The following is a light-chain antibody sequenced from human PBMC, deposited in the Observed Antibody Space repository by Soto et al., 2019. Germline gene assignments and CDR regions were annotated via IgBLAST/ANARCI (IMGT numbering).Light chain of an antibody. Sequence: ILLTHSPSTLSLSLCDRATITFRASQSVSTCLAWYQQKPSQAPKLLVYEASKWPTGIPARFSGSGSVRDFTLTISSLEPEDLATYYCQQRCDFRTFGQGTKVDIK. J-gene: IGKJ1*01. V-gene: IGKV1-5*03. CDR3: QQRCDFRT. CDR2: EAS. CDR1: QSVSTC.